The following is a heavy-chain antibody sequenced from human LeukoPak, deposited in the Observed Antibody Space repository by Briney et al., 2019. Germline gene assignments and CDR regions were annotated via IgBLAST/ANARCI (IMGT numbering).Heavy chain of an antibody. Sequence: GGSLRLSCTASGFTFSDYFMSWIRQAPQKGLEWVSYISNSGSTIYYADSVKGRFTISRDNAKNSLYLQMNSLRAEDTAVYYCARDYYASESYYNPSWGQGTLVTVSS. J-gene: IGHJ5*02. CDR3: ARDYYASESYYNPS. CDR2: ISNSGSTI. D-gene: IGHD3-10*01. V-gene: IGHV3-11*01. CDR1: GFTFSDYF.